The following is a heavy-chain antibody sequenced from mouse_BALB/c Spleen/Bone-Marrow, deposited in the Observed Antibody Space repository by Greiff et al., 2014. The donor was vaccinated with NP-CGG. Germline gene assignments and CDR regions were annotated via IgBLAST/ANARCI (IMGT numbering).Heavy chain of an antibody. CDR2: IDPENGDT. J-gene: IGHJ4*01. Sequence: EVQVVESGAELVRPRASVKLSCTASGFNIKDYYMHWVKQRPEQGLEWIGWIDPENGDTEYAPKFQGKATMTADTSSNTAYLQLSSLTSEDTAVYYCNARYYYAMDYWGQGTSVTVSS. CDR1: GFNIKDYY. V-gene: IGHV14-4*02. CDR3: NARYYYAMDY.